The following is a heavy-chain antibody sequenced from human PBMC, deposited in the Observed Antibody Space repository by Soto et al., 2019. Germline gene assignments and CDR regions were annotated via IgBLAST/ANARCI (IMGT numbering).Heavy chain of an antibody. V-gene: IGHV4-4*07. CDR2: LNIAGTI. CDR3: ARDRGEYTSSWFWYFSH. J-gene: IGHJ2*01. D-gene: IGHD6-13*01. Sequence: TLSLTCSVSGASISSFNWNWVRQPAGKGPEWVGRLNIAGTINYNPSLKSRITMSMDTSKNQISLHLGSVTAADTAIYYCARDRGEYTSSWFWYFSHWGHGTLVTVSS. CDR1: GASISSFN.